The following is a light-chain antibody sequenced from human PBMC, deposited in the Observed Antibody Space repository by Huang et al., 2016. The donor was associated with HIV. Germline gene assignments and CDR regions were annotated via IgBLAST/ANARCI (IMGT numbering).Light chain of an antibody. CDR3: QQSFSSPRT. CDR2: AAS. V-gene: IGKV1-39*01. CDR1: QSISTY. Sequence: DIQMTQSPSSRSASIGDRVTITCRASQSISTYLNWYQQKPGKAPKLLIYAASSLQSGVPSRFSGSGSGTDFTLTISNLQPEDFATYDCQQSFSSPRTFGQGTKVEI. J-gene: IGKJ1*01.